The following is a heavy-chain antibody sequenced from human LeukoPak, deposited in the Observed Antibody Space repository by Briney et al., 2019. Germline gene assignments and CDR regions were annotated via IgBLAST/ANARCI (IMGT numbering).Heavy chain of an antibody. Sequence: PGGSLRLSCAASGFTFSSYATSWVRQAPGKGLEWVSVISGSGGSTYYADSVKGRFTISRDNSKNTLYLQMNSLRAEDTAVYYCATPEPGIIMVRRVIAAFDYWGQGTLVTVSS. V-gene: IGHV3-23*01. CDR2: ISGSGGST. CDR3: ATPEPGIIMVRRVIAAFDY. D-gene: IGHD3-10*01. J-gene: IGHJ4*02. CDR1: GFTFSSYA.